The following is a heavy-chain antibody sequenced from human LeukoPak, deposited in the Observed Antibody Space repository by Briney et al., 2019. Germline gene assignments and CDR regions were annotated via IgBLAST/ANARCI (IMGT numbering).Heavy chain of an antibody. CDR2: INAGNGNT. CDR1: GYTFTSYA. CDR3: ARGRYYDYVWGSYRIDYFDY. J-gene: IGHJ4*02. D-gene: IGHD3-16*02. V-gene: IGHV1-3*03. Sequence: ASVKVSCKASGYTFTSYAMHWVRQAPGQRLEWMGWINAGNGNTKYSQEFQGRVTITRDTSASTAYMELSSLRSEDMAVYYCARGRYYDYVWGSYRIDYFDYWGQGTLVTVSS.